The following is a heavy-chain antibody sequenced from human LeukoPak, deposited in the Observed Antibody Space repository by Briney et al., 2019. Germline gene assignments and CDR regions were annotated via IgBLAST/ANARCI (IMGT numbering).Heavy chain of an antibody. CDR2: INHSGST. D-gene: IGHD2-15*01. V-gene: IGHV4-34*01. Sequence: SETLSLTCAVHGGSFSGYYWSWIRQPPGKGLEWIGEINHSGSTNYNPSLKSRVTISVDTSKNQFSLKLSSVTAADTAVYYCARGVVVVAVWFDPWGQGTLVTVSS. CDR1: GGSFSGYY. CDR3: ARGVVVVAVWFDP. J-gene: IGHJ5*02.